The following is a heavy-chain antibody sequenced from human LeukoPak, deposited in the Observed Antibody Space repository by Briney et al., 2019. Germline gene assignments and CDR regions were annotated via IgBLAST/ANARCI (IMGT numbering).Heavy chain of an antibody. CDR1: GYTFTGYY. Sequence: ASVKVSCKASGYTFTGYYIHWVRQAPGQGLEWMGWINPNSGGTNYAQKFQGRVTMTRDTSISTAYMELSRLRSDDTAVYYCARDGGRARERHYYYYYYMDVWGKGTTVTVSS. V-gene: IGHV1-2*02. D-gene: IGHD1-26*01. J-gene: IGHJ6*03. CDR2: INPNSGGT. CDR3: ARDGGRARERHYYYYYYMDV.